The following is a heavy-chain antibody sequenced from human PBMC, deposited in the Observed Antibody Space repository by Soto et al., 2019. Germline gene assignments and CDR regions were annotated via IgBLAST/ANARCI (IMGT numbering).Heavy chain of an antibody. V-gene: IGHV3-30-3*01. J-gene: IGHJ6*02. CDR1: GFTLSSYA. CDR3: AREERFLEWLLTHYYYYGMDV. D-gene: IGHD3-3*01. Sequence: GGSLRLSCAASGFTLSSYAMHWVRQAPGKGLEWVAVISYDGSNKYYADSVKGRFTISRDNSKNTLYLQMNSLRAEDTAVYYCAREERFLEWLLTHYYYYGMDVWGQGTTVTVSS. CDR2: ISYDGSNK.